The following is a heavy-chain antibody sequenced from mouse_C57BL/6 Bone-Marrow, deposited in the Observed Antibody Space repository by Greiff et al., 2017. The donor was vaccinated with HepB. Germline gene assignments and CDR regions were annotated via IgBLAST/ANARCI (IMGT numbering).Heavy chain of an antibody. D-gene: IGHD2-2*01. CDR1: GFNIKDYY. Sequence: EVQLQQSGAELVKPGASVKLSCTASGFNIKDYYMHWVKQRTEQGLEWIGRIDPEDGETKYDPKFQGKATITADTSSNTAYLQLSSRTSEDTAVYYCARRGYDKDYYAMDYWGQGTSVTVSS. CDR3: ARRGYDKDYYAMDY. J-gene: IGHJ4*01. V-gene: IGHV14-2*01. CDR2: IDPEDGET.